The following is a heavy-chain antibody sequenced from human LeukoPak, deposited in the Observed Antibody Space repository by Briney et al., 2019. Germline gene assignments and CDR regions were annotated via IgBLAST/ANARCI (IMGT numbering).Heavy chain of an antibody. D-gene: IGHD3-3*01. J-gene: IGHJ4*02. CDR1: GGSINSNNYY. CDR3: QSRYLEWMLEY. CDR2: IYSSGSA. Sequence: SETLSLTCTVSGGSINSNNYYWGWIRQPPGKGLEWIGSIYSSGSAYYNPSLKSRVTISVDTSKNQFSLRLSSVTAADTAVYYCQSRYLEWMLEYWGQGTLVTVSS. V-gene: IGHV4-39*01.